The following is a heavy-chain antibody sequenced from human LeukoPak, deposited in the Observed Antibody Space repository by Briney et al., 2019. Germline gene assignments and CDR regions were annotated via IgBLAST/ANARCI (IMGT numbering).Heavy chain of an antibody. CDR2: ISGSGGST. Sequence: PGGSLRLSCAASGFTFSSYAMSWVRQAPGKGLEWVSAISGSGGSTYYADSVKGRFTISRDNAKNTLYLQMNSLRTDDTAVYYCATLGSSAAAAGSLSWGQGTLVTVSS. V-gene: IGHV3-23*01. CDR3: ATLGSSAAAAGSLS. J-gene: IGHJ4*02. D-gene: IGHD6-13*01. CDR1: GFTFSSYA.